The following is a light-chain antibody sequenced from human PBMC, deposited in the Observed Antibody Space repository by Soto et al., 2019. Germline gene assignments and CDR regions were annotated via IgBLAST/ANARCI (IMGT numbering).Light chain of an antibody. V-gene: IGKV1-27*01. CDR1: QDIRNF. CDR2: AAS. Sequence: DIQMTQSPTSLSASVGDRVTITCRASQDIRNFVAWYQQKPGKAPKLLIYAASTLQSGVPSRFSGSGSGTDFPLTNTGLQPEDVATYSCQKYSSVPVFGPGTKVEIK. CDR3: QKYSSVPV. J-gene: IGKJ3*01.